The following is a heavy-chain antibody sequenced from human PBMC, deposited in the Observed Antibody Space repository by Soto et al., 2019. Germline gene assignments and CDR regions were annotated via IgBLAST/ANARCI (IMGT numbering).Heavy chain of an antibody. CDR1: GLSFSDYY. Sequence: QVELVESGGGLVKPGGSLRLSCAASGLSFSDYYMSWIRQAPGKGVEWIAYITSSSSTIYYADSVKGRFTISRNDAKNSLYLQLDSLRAEDTAVSYCATVVRSSNFNYWGQGTLVTVSS. J-gene: IGHJ4*02. CDR3: ATVVRSSNFNY. V-gene: IGHV3-11*01. CDR2: ITSSSSTI.